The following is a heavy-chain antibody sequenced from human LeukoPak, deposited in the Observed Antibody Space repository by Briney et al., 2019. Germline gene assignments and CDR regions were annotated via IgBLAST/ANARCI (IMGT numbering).Heavy chain of an antibody. J-gene: IGHJ3*02. CDR3: ATRDHYDSSGARGHFSFDI. CDR1: GYTFTSYG. D-gene: IGHD3-22*01. V-gene: IGHV1-18*01. Sequence: ASVKVSCKASGYTFTSYGISWVRQAPGQGLEWMGWISAYNGNTNYAQKLQGRVTMTTDTSTSTAYMELRSLRSDDTAVYYCATRDHYDSSGARGHFSFDIWGQGTMVTVSS. CDR2: ISAYNGNT.